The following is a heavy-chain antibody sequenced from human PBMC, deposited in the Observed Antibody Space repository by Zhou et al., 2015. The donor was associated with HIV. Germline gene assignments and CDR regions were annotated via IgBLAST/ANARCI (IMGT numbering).Heavy chain of an antibody. D-gene: IGHD3-3*01. J-gene: IGHJ2*01. CDR1: GGTFSSYA. CDR3: ATRAAGFWSGYLYWYFDL. CDR2: IIPIFGTA. Sequence: QVQLVQSGAEVKKPGSSVKVSCKASGGTFSSYAISWVRQAPGQGLEWMGGIIPIFGTANYAQKFQGRVTITADESTSTAYMELSSLRSEDTAVYYCATRAAGFWSGYLYWYFDLWGRGTLVTVSS. V-gene: IGHV1-69*01.